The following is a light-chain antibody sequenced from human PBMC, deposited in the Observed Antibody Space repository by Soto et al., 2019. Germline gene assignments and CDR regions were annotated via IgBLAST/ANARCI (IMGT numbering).Light chain of an antibody. J-gene: IGLJ2*01. CDR1: SSNIGNNY. V-gene: IGLV1-51*01. CDR3: GTWDYSLSAVV. CDR2: DNN. Sequence: QSVLTQPPLVSAAPGQKVTISCSGSSSNIGNNYVSWYQQLPGTAPKLLIYDNNKRPSGIPDRFSGSKSGTSATLGITGLQTGDEADYYCGTWDYSLSAVVFGGGTKLTVL.